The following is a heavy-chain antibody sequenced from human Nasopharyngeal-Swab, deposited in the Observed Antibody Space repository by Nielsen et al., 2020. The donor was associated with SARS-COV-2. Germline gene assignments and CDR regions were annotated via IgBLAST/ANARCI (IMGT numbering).Heavy chain of an antibody. CDR3: AKDRSTSGWGHGMDV. J-gene: IGHJ6*02. Sequence: VRQPPGKGLEWVSVISGSGGSTYYADSVKGRFTISRDNSKNTLYLQMNSLRAADTAVYYCAKDRSTSGWGHGMDVWGQGTTVTVSS. D-gene: IGHD3-16*01. V-gene: IGHV3-23*01. CDR2: ISGSGGST.